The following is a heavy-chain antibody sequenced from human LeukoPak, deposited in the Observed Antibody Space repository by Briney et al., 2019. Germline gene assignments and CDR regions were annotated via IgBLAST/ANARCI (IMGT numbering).Heavy chain of an antibody. CDR3: AKEDGITIFGVVISATYYYYYYGMDV. J-gene: IGHJ6*02. CDR2: IFGNGIEK. Sequence: GGSLRLSCAVAGINFNPYTMNWVRQAPGKGLEWVSGIFGNGIEKFYADSVRGRFTISRDNSKNTLYLQMNSLRAEDTAVYYCAKEDGITIFGVVISATYYYYYYGMDVWGQGTTVTVSS. V-gene: IGHV3-23*01. D-gene: IGHD3-3*01. CDR1: GINFNPYT.